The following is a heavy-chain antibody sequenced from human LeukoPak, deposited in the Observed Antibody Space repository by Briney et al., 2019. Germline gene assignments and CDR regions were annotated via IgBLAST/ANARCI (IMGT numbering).Heavy chain of an antibody. Sequence: GGSLRLSCTSSGFSLGDYSMNWVRQAPGKGLEWVSSISSSSSYIYYVDSVKGRFTISRDNAKNSLYLQMNSLRADDTAVYYCARVWSLPYTSSWPYYFDSWGQGTLVTVSS. CDR2: ISSSSSYI. CDR1: GFSLGDYS. V-gene: IGHV3-21*01. J-gene: IGHJ4*02. D-gene: IGHD6-13*01. CDR3: ARVWSLPYTSSWPYYFDS.